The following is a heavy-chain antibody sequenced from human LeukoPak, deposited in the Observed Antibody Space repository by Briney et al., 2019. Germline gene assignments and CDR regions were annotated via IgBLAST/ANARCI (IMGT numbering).Heavy chain of an antibody. CDR1: GGFVSDYY. D-gene: IGHD7-27*01. CDR2: IYHTGST. Sequence: SETLSLTCTISGGFVSDYYWSWIRQSPGKGLEWIGYIYHTGSTSYSPSLKGRVTISADTSQNQFSLKLSSVTAADTAVYYCASRKLGNDYWGQGTLVTVSS. CDR3: ASRKLGNDY. V-gene: IGHV4-59*02. J-gene: IGHJ4*02.